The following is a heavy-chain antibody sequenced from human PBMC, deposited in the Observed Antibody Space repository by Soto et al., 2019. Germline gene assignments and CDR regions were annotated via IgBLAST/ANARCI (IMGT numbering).Heavy chain of an antibody. CDR3: VRNRLYQLLSNWFDP. V-gene: IGHV1-69*06. CDR2: IIPIFGTA. CDR1: GGTFSSYA. J-gene: IGHJ5*02. D-gene: IGHD2-2*01. Sequence: SVKVSCKASGGTFSSYAISWVRQAPGQGLEWMGGIIPIFGTANYAQKFQGRVTITADKSTSTAYMELSSLRSEDTAVYYCVRNRLYQLLSNWFDPWGQGXLVTVYS.